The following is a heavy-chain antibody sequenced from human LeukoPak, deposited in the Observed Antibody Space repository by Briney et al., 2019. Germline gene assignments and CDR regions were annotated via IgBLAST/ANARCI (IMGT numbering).Heavy chain of an antibody. CDR1: GYTFTSYA. J-gene: IGHJ4*02. Sequence: SVKVSCKASGYTFTSYAISWVRQAPGQGLEWMGGIIPIFGTANYAQKFQGRVTITADESTSTAYMELSSLRSEDTAVYYCARDLYGDYISYWGQGTLVTVSS. CDR2: IIPIFGTA. CDR3: ARDLYGDYISY. D-gene: IGHD4-17*01. V-gene: IGHV1-69*13.